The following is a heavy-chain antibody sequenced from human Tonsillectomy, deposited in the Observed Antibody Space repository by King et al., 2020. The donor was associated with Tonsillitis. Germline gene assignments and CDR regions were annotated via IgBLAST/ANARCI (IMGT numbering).Heavy chain of an antibody. J-gene: IGHJ3*02. CDR1: EFTFSAYW. CDR3: ARDYTPTGGSSYYDAFDI. Sequence: VQLVESGGGLVQPGGSLRLSCVASEFTFSAYWMTWVRQAPGKGLEWVANINRDESQKHYVDSVKGRFTISRDNAKNCVYLQMNSLRAEETALYYCARDYTPTGGSSYYDAFDIWGQGTKVTVSS. V-gene: IGHV3-7*03. CDR2: INRDESQK. D-gene: IGHD2-15*01.